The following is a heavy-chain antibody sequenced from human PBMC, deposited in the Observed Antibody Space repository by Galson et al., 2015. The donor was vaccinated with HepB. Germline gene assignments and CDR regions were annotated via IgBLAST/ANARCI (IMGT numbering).Heavy chain of an antibody. V-gene: IGHV3-30*18. D-gene: IGHD3-9*01. J-gene: IGHJ3*02. CDR3: AKGRYFDWLSGGAFDI. CDR1: GFTLSSYG. CDR2: ISHGGSNK. Sequence: SLRLSCAASGFTLSSYGIHWVRQAPGKGLDWLAVISHGGSNKYYADSVKGRFTMSRDNSQKTLYLQMSSLRAEDTAVYYCAKGRYFDWLSGGAFDIWGQGTTVTVSS.